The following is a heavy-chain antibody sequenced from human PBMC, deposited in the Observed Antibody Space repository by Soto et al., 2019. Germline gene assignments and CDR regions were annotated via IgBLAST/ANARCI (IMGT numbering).Heavy chain of an antibody. D-gene: IGHD6-13*01. J-gene: IGHJ6*02. CDR1: GGSFSGYY. Sequence: QVQLQQWGAGLLKPSETLSLTCAVYGGSFSGYYWSWIRQPPGMGLEWIGEINHSGSTNYNPSLKSRVTISVDTSKNQFSLKLSSVTAADTAVYYCARIRYSSSWRSYYYYGMDVWGQGTTVTVSS. V-gene: IGHV4-34*01. CDR2: INHSGST. CDR3: ARIRYSSSWRSYYYYGMDV.